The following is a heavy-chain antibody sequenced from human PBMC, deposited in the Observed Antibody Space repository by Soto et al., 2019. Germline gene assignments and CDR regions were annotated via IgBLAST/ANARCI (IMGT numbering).Heavy chain of an antibody. D-gene: IGHD2-2*01. CDR1: GFTFSSYG. CDR2: ISYDGSNK. CDR3: AKGPAIVLVPAAMNYYYGTDV. J-gene: IGHJ6*02. Sequence: GGPLRHSCAASGFTFSSYGMHWVRQAPGKGLEWVAVISYDGSNKYYADSVKGRFTISRDNSKNTLYLQMNSLRAEDTAVYYCAKGPAIVLVPAAMNYYYGTDVWGQGTTVTVSS. V-gene: IGHV3-30*18.